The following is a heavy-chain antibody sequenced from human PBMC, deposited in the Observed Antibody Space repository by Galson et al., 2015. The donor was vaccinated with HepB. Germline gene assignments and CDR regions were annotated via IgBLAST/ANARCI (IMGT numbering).Heavy chain of an antibody. CDR2: ISYDGSNK. D-gene: IGHD3-10*01. CDR1: GFTFSSYA. CDR3: ARELTMVRGVTHYFDY. J-gene: IGHJ4*02. V-gene: IGHV3-30*04. Sequence: SLRLSCAASGFTFSSYAMHWVRQAPGKGLEWVAVISYDGSNKYYADSVKGRFTISRDNSKNTLYLQMNSLRAEDTAVYYCARELTMVRGVTHYFDYWGQGTLVTVSS.